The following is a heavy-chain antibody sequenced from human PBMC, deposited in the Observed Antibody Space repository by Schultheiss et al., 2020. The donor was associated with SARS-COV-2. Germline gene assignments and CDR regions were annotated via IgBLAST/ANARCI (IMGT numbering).Heavy chain of an antibody. V-gene: IGHV4-38-2*02. CDR2: IYHSGST. D-gene: IGHD6-13*01. J-gene: IGHJ4*02. CDR1: GYSISSGYY. Sequence: SETLSLTCTVSGYSISSGYYWGWIRQPPGKGLEWIGSIYHSGSTYYNPSLKSRVTISVDTSKNQFSLKLSSVTAADTAVYYCARGGSEAAEPPDYWGQGTLVTVSS. CDR3: ARGGSEAAEPPDY.